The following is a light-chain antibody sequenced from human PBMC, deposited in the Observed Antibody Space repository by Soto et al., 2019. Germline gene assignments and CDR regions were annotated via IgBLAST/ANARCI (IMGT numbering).Light chain of an antibody. Sequence: ILLTQSPGTLSSSPGERATLSCRASQSVSTSNLAWYQQRPGQAPRLLIYGASRRATGIPDRFSGSGSGTDFTLTISRLEPEDLAVYYCQQYDNSLWTCGQGTKVDIX. V-gene: IGKV3-20*01. CDR3: QQYDNSLWT. CDR1: QSVSTSN. CDR2: GAS. J-gene: IGKJ1*01.